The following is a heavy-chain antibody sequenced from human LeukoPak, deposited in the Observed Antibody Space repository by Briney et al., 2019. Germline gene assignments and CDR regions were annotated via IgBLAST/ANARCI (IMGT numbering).Heavy chain of an antibody. CDR3: ARALAEYYYYGMDV. Sequence: GGSLRLSCAASGFTFSSYGMHWVRQAPGKGLEWVAVIWYDGSNKYYADSVKGRFTISRDNSKNTLYLQMNSLRAEDTAVYYCARALAEYYYYGMDVWGQGTTVTVSS. J-gene: IGHJ6*02. CDR2: IWYDGSNK. CDR1: GFTFSSYG. V-gene: IGHV3-33*01.